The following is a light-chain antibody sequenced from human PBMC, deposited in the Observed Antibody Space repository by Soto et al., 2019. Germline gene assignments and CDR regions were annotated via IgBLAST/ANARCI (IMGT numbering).Light chain of an antibody. Sequence: EILLTQSPATLSVSPGETATLSCRASQTLSTNLAWYQQKPGQAPRLLIFSASTRATGIPARFSGSGSGTEFTLTISGLQSEDFAVYFCQQSATFGPGTKVDFK. CDR2: SAS. CDR3: QQSAT. J-gene: IGKJ3*01. V-gene: IGKV3-15*01. CDR1: QTLSTN.